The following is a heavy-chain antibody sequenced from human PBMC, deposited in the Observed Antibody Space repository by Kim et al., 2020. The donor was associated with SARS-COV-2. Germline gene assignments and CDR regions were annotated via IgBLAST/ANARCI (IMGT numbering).Heavy chain of an antibody. CDR3: ARADFILTGGGFDP. J-gene: IGHJ5*02. Sequence: SQKFQGRVTITRDTSASTAYMELSSLRSEDTAVYYCARADFILTGGGFDPWGQGTLVTVSS. V-gene: IGHV1-3*01. D-gene: IGHD3-9*01.